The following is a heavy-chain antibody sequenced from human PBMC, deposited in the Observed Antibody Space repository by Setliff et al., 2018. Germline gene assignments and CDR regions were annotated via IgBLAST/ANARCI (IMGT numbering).Heavy chain of an antibody. V-gene: IGHV3-48*01. D-gene: IGHD4-17*01. CDR2: ISGGGSIM. CDR1: RFTFSSYS. J-gene: IGHJ6*03. Sequence: GGSLRLSCAASRFTFSSYSMSWVRQAPGKGLEWVSYISGGGSIMYYADSVKGRFIISRDNSKNTLYLQMNSLKTEDTAVYYCATNFGVPFYYYYSMDVWGKGTTVTVSS. CDR3: ATNFGVPFYYYYSMDV.